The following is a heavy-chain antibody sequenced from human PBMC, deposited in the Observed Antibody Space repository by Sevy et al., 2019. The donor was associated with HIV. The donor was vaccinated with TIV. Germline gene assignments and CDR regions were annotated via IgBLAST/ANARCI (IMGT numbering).Heavy chain of an antibody. CDR2: ISYDGSNK. CDR1: GFTFSSYG. J-gene: IGHJ4*02. Sequence: GGSLRLSCAASGFTFSSYGMHWVRQAPGKGLEWVAVISYDGSNKYYADSVKGRFTISRDNSKNTLYLQMNSLRAEDTAVYYCAKDGELGYYDSSGYYSYYFDYWGQGTLVTVSS. D-gene: IGHD3-22*01. CDR3: AKDGELGYYDSSGYYSYYFDY. V-gene: IGHV3-30*18.